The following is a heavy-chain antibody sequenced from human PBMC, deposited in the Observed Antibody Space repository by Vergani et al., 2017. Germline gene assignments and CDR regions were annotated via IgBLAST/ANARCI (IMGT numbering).Heavy chain of an antibody. CDR1: GASIRSSNYY. Sequence: QLQLQESGPGLVKPSATLSLTCSVSGASIRSSNYYWGWIRQPPGKGLEWIASIYYSGSTYYNPSLKGRVTISVDTSKNQFSLKLRSMTAADTAVYYCARRWGTMVRGVSITPHANRGSPYCYGMDGWGQGTTVTVSS. CDR2: IYYSGST. J-gene: IGHJ6*02. V-gene: IGHV4-39*01. CDR3: ARRWGTMVRGVSITPHANRGSPYCYGMDG. D-gene: IGHD3-10*01.